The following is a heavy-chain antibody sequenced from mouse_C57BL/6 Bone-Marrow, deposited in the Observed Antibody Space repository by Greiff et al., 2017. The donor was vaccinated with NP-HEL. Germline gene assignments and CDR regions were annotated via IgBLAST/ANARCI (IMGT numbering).Heavy chain of an antibody. Sequence: VKLVESGPGLVQPSQSLSITCTVSGFSLTSYGVHWVRQSPGKGLEWLGVIWSGGSTDYNAAFISRLSISKDNSKSQVFFKMNSLQADDTAIYYCALGGYPQEGFAYWGQGTLVTVSA. J-gene: IGHJ3*01. V-gene: IGHV2-2*01. D-gene: IGHD3-2*02. CDR3: ALGGYPQEGFAY. CDR1: GFSLTSYG. CDR2: IWSGGST.